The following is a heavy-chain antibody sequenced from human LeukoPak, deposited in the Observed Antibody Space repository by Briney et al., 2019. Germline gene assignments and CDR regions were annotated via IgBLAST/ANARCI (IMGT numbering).Heavy chain of an antibody. CDR3: ARDRVTMVRGVNYYFDY. CDR2: IKQDGSEK. CDR1: GFTFSSYW. D-gene: IGHD3-10*01. V-gene: IGHV3-7*05. Sequence: PGGSLRLSCAASGFTFSSYWMSWVRQAPGKGLEWVANIKQDGSEKYYVDSVKGRFTISRDNAKNSLYLQMNCLRAEDTAVYYCARDRVTMVRGVNYYFDYWGQGTLVTVSS. J-gene: IGHJ4*02.